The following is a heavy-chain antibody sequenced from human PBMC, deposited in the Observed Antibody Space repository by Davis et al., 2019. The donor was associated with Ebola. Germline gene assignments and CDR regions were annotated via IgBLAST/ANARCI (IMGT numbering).Heavy chain of an antibody. Sequence: SETLSFTCTVSGGSMSSYYWNWIRQPPGKGLEWIGNIYYGGTTNYNPSLKSRVTISGDTSKNQFSLNVNSVTAADTAMYYCARTPQYTSYGSYFDYWGQGALVTVSS. CDR1: GGSMSSYY. J-gene: IGHJ4*02. V-gene: IGHV4-59*01. CDR2: IYYGGTT. D-gene: IGHD1-26*01. CDR3: ARTPQYTSYGSYFDY.